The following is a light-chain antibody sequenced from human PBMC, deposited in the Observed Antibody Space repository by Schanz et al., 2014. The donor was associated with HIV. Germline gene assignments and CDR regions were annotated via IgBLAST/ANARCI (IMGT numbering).Light chain of an antibody. CDR1: QSVTSNL. CDR2: GAS. CDR3: QQYGSS. V-gene: IGKV3-20*01. J-gene: IGKJ3*01. Sequence: EIVMTQSPATLSVSPGERAALSCRASQSVTSNLLAWYQQKPGQAPRLLIYGASSRATGIPDRFSGSGSGTDFTLTISRLEPEDFAVYYCQQYGSSFGPGTKVEIK.